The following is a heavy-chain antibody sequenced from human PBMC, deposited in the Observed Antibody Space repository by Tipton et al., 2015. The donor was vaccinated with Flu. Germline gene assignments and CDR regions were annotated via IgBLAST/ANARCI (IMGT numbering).Heavy chain of an antibody. J-gene: IGHJ4*02. Sequence: SLRLSCEASGFTFDSYGVHWVRQIPGKGLEWVAFIRYDGTNKYYADSVKGRFTISRDNSRNTLYLQMDSLRGEDTAVYYCAKEFYEGPTLPTFLDFWGQGTLVTVSS. V-gene: IGHV3-30*02. CDR1: GFTFDSYG. CDR2: IRYDGTNK. D-gene: IGHD4-11*01. CDR3: AKEFYEGPTLPTFLDF.